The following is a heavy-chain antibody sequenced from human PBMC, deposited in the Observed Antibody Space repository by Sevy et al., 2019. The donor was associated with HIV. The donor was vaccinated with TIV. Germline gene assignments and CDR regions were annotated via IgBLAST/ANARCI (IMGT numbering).Heavy chain of an antibody. CDR1: GFSLSTSGVG. CDR3: AHSTYYYDSSGYYFDI. CDR2: IYWDDDK. D-gene: IGHD3-22*01. V-gene: IGHV2-5*02. J-gene: IGHJ3*02. Sequence: SGPTLVKPTQTLTLTCTFSGFSLSTSGVGVGWIRRPPGKALEWLALIYWDDDKRYSPSLKSRLTITKDTSKNQVVLTMTNMDPVDTATYYCAHSTYYYDSSGYYFDIWGQGTMVTVSS.